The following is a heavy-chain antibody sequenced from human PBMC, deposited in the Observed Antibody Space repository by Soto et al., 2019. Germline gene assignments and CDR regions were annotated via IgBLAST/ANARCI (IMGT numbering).Heavy chain of an antibody. V-gene: IGHV1-69*13. D-gene: IGHD3-22*01. J-gene: IGHJ4*02. CDR2: IIPIFGTA. CDR1: GGTFSSYA. CDR3: ARSPVGDYYDSSVYFDY. Sequence: ASVKVSCKASGGTFSSYAISWVRQAPGQGLEWMGGIIPIFGTANYAQKFQGRVTITADESTSTAYMELSSLRSEDTAVYYCARSPVGDYYDSSVYFDYWARETLVTVSS.